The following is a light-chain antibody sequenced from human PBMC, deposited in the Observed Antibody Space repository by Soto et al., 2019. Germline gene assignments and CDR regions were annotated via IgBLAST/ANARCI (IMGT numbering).Light chain of an antibody. Sequence: IQLTQSPSSLSASVGDRVTITCRASQGISSYLAWYQQKPGKAPKLLIYAASTMQSGVPSRFSVSGSGTDFTLTISSLQPEDFATYYCQQLNSYPLTLGGGTKVEIK. CDR3: QQLNSYPLT. CDR1: QGISSY. CDR2: AAS. J-gene: IGKJ4*01. V-gene: IGKV1-9*01.